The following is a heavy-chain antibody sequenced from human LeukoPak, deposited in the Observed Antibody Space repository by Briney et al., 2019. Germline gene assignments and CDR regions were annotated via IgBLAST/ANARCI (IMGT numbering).Heavy chain of an antibody. V-gene: IGHV4-34*01. D-gene: IGHD6-19*01. CDR1: GGSFSGYY. CDR3: AGRQADAVKVSRYFDY. J-gene: IGHJ4*02. Sequence: PSETLSLTCAVYGGSFSGYYWSWIRQPPGKGLEWIGEINHSGSTNYNPSLKSRVTISVDTSKNQFSLKLSSVTAADTAVYYCAGRQADAVKVSRYFDYWGQGTLVTVSS. CDR2: INHSGST.